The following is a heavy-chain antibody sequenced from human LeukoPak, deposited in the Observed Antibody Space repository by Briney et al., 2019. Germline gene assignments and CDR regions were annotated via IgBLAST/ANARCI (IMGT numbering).Heavy chain of an antibody. CDR2: IYPGDSDT. Sequence: GESLKISCRGSGYSFTTYWIGWVRQMPGKGLEWMGIIYPGDSDTRYSPPFQGQVTISADKSISTAYLQWSSLKASDTAMYYCARHSRVAWFDPWGQGTLVTVSS. V-gene: IGHV5-51*01. J-gene: IGHJ5*02. CDR3: ARHSRVAWFDP. CDR1: GYSFTTYW.